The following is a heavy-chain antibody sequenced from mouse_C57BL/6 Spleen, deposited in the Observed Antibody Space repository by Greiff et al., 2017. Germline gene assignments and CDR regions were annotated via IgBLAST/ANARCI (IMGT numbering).Heavy chain of an antibody. D-gene: IGHD3-2*02. CDR2: ILPGSGST. J-gene: IGHJ3*01. Sequence: VQLQQSGAELMKPGASVKLSCKATGYTFTGYWIEWVKQRPGHGLEWIGEILPGSGSTNYHEKFKGKATFTADTSSNTAYMQLSSLTTEDSAIYYCARTAAQKFAYRGQGTLVTVSA. CDR1: GYTFTGYW. V-gene: IGHV1-9*01. CDR3: ARTAAQKFAY.